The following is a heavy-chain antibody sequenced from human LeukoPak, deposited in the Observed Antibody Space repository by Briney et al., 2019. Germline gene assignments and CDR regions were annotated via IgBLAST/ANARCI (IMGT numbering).Heavy chain of an antibody. D-gene: IGHD2-15*01. CDR3: AKDLAPYSSGSPFDY. V-gene: IGHV3-23*01. Sequence: GGSLRLSCAASGFIFVNYWMTWVRQAPGKGLEWVSTISGNAGSRYYADSVKGRFTISRDNSKNTLELQMNSLRAEDTAIYYCAKDLAPYSSGSPFDYWGPGTLVTDSS. CDR2: ISGNAGSR. J-gene: IGHJ4*02. CDR1: GFIFVNYW.